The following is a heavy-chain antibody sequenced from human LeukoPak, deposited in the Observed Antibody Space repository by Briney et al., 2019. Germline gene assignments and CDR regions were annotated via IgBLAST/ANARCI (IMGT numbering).Heavy chain of an antibody. CDR3: ARADYYYDSSGYY. D-gene: IGHD3-22*01. V-gene: IGHV1-2*02. CDR1: GYTFTGYY. Sequence: ASVKVSCKASGYTFTGYYMHWVRQAPGQGLEWMGWINPNSGGTNYAQKFQGRVTMTRDTSISTAYMELSRLRSDDTAVYYCARADYYYDSSGYYWGQGILVTVSS. CDR2: INPNSGGT. J-gene: IGHJ4*02.